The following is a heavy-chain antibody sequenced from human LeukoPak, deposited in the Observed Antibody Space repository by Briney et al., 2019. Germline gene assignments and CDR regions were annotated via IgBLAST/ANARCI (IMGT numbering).Heavy chain of an antibody. J-gene: IGHJ5*02. CDR3: ARQGRSYINPNRGWFDP. Sequence: GGSLRLSCEASGFSFSSYSVNWVRQAPGKGLEWVSSISSTGTDNTYADSVTGRFTISRDNPKNSVFLQMNSLRAEDTAVYFCARQGRSYINPNRGWFDPWGQGTLVIVSS. CDR2: ISSTGTDN. V-gene: IGHV3-21*06. CDR1: GFSFSSYS. D-gene: IGHD7-27*01.